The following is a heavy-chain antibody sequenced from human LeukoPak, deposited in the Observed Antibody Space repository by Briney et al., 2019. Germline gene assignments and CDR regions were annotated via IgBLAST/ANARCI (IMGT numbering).Heavy chain of an antibody. CDR2: IYYSGST. J-gene: IGHJ3*02. CDR3: ARGEDYALGAFDI. Sequence: PSETLSLTCTVSGGSISSYYWSWIRQPPGKGLEWIGYIYYSGSTNYNPSLKSRVTMSVDTSKNQFSLKLSSVTAADTAVYYCARGEDYALGAFDIWGQGTMVTVSS. D-gene: IGHD4-17*01. CDR1: GGSISSYY. V-gene: IGHV4-59*12.